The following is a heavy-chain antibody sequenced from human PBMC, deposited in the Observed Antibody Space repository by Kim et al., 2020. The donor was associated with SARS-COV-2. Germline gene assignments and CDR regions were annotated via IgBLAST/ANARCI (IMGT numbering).Heavy chain of an antibody. CDR2: IYYSGST. V-gene: IGHV4-30-4*01. J-gene: IGHJ3*02. Sequence: SETLSLTCTVSGGSISSGDYYWSWIRQPPGKGLEWIGYIYYSGSTYYNPSLKSRVTISVDTSKNQFSLKLSSVTAADTAVYYCARDDYYGSGTPNEDAFDIWGQGTMVTVSS. D-gene: IGHD3-10*01. CDR1: GGSISSGDYY. CDR3: ARDDYYGSGTPNEDAFDI.